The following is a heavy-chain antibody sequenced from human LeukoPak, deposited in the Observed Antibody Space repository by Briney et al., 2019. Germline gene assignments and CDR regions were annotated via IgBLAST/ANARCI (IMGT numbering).Heavy chain of an antibody. J-gene: IGHJ3*01. CDR3: GRDPNGDYIGAFEF. CDR1: DFTFANYA. V-gene: IGHV3-23*01. Sequence: GGSLRLSCVGSDFTFANYAMTWVRLTPGKGLEWVSSIKGSGSYAMYADSVSGRFTTSRDNSRNTIFLQMTSLRAGDTAIYYCGRDPNGDYIGAFEFWGLGTLVSVSS. D-gene: IGHD4-17*01. CDR2: IKGSGSYA.